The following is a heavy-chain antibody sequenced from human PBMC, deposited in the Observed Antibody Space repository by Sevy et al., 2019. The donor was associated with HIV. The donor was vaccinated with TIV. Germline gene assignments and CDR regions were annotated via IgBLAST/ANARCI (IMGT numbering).Heavy chain of an antibody. J-gene: IGHJ5*02. CDR1: GGSISSGGYY. CDR3: AMSLTRIFGIPNWFDL. CDR2: IYYSGNT. Sequence: SETLSLTCAVSGGSISSGGYYWSWIRQRPGKGLEWMGYIYYSGNTYYNPSLTSLKSRITISLDTSENQFSLKLSSVTAADTAVYFCAMSLTRIFGIPNWFDLWGQGTLVTVSS. V-gene: IGHV4-31*11. D-gene: IGHD3-3*01.